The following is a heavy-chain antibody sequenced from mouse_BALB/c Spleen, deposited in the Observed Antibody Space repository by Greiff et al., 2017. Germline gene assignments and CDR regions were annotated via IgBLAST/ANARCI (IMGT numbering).Heavy chain of an antibody. CDR1: GYTFTDYN. CDR2: IYPYNGGT. J-gene: IGHJ4*01. D-gene: IGHD2-3*01. CDR3: ARSGLLAMDY. Sequence: VQLKESGPELVKPGASVKISCKASGYTFTDYNMHWVKQSHGKSLEWIGYIYPYNGGTGYNQKFKSKATLTVDNSSSTAYMELRSLTSEDSAVYYCARSGLLAMDYWGQGTSVTVSS. V-gene: IGHV1S29*02.